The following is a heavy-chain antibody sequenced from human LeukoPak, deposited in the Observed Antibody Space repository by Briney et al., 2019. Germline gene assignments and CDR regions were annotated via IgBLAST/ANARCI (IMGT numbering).Heavy chain of an antibody. Sequence: PSETLSLTCTVSGYSISSGYYWGWIRQPPGKGLEWIGSIYHSGSTYYNPSLKSRVTISVDTSKNQFSLKLSSVTAADTAVYYCARSGLLWFGEGNWFDPWGQGTLVTVSS. CDR1: GYSISSGYY. CDR3: ARSGLLWFGEGNWFDP. D-gene: IGHD3-10*01. CDR2: IYHSGST. V-gene: IGHV4-38-2*02. J-gene: IGHJ5*02.